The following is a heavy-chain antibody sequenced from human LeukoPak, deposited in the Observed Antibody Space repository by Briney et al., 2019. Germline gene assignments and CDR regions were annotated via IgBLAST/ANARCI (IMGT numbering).Heavy chain of an antibody. CDR2: IKTDGTTT. J-gene: IGHJ5*02. CDR1: GFGFSNFW. CDR3: ASSSYSSSSS. V-gene: IGHV3-74*01. Sequence: QAGGSLRLSCAASGFGFSNFWMHWVRQAPGKGLVWVSRIKTDGTTTVYADSVKGRFTISRDNAKNSVFLQMNSLRAEDTAMYYCASSSYSSSSSWGQGTLVTVSS. D-gene: IGHD6-6*01.